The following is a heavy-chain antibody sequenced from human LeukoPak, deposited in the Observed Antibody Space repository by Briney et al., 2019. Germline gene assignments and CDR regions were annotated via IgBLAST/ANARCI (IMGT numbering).Heavy chain of an antibody. V-gene: IGHV4-34*01. CDR1: GGSFSDYY. CDR2: INRGGST. Sequence: SETLSLTCAVYGGSFSDYYWSWIRQPPGKGLEWIGEINRGGSTNYNPSLKSRVTLSVDTSKNQFSLKLTSVTAADTAVYYCARDGYSTPDVWGQGTTVTVSS. CDR3: ARDGYSTPDV. J-gene: IGHJ6*02. D-gene: IGHD6-13*01.